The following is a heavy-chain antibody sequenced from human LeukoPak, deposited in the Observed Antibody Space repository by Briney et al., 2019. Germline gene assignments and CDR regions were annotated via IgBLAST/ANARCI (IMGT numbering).Heavy chain of an antibody. CDR1: GGTFSSYA. V-gene: IGHV1-69*05. J-gene: IGHJ3*02. CDR3: AREEGFYLVAARPYAFDI. CDR2: IIPIFGTA. D-gene: IGHD2-15*01. Sequence: SVKVSCKASGGTFSSYAISWVRQAPGQGLEWMGGIIPIFGTANYAQKFQGRVTITTDESTSTAYMELSSLRSEDTAVYYCAREEGFYLVAARPYAFDIWGQGTMVTVSP.